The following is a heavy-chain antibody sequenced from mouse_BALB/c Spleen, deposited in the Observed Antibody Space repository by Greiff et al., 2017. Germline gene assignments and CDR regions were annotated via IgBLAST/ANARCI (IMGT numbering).Heavy chain of an antibody. V-gene: IGHV1-80*01. CDR2: IYHGDGDT. CDR1: GYAFSSYW. CDR3: ARDGGNYDYYAMDY. D-gene: IGHD2-1*01. J-gene: IGHJ4*01. Sequence: VQLQQSGAELVRPWSSVKLSCTASGYAFSSYWMNWVKQRPGQGLEWIGQIYHGDGDTNYNGKFKGKATLTADKSSSTAYMQLSSLTSEDSAVYFCARDGGNYDYYAMDYWGQGTSVTVSS.